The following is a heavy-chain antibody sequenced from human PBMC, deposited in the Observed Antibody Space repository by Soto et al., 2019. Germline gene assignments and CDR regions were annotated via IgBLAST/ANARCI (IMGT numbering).Heavy chain of an antibody. D-gene: IGHD4-17*01. CDR2: TSYDGSIN. J-gene: IGHJ6*02. CDR3: VRRSTVSYYAVDV. CDR1: GYSFGSYE. Sequence: TGGALRLSCAGSGYSFGSYELHWVRQDPGKGLEWVTFTSYDGSINYYSDSVKGRFTMSRDNSKNLLYLQMNSLRTEDTAVYYCVRRSTVSYYAVDVWGQGTTVTVSS. V-gene: IGHV3-30*04.